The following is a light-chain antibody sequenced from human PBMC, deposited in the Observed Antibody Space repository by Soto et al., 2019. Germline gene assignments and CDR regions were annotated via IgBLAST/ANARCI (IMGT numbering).Light chain of an antibody. CDR1: SSVVGSYNL. CDR3: CSYAGSSTHVV. V-gene: IGLV2-23*01. J-gene: IGLJ2*01. Sequence: QSALTQPASVSGSPGQSITISCTGTSSVVGSYNLVSWYQQHPGKAPKLMIYEGSKRPSGVSNRFSGSKSGNTASLTISGLQAEDEADYYCCSYAGSSTHVVFGGGPKLTVL. CDR2: EGS.